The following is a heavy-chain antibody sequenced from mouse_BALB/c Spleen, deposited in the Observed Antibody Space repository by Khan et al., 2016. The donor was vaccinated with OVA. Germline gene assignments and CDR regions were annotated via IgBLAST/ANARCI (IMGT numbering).Heavy chain of an antibody. CDR1: GYSFTDYN. D-gene: IGHD1-1*01. CDR2: IDPYNGGT. Sequence: EVQLQQSGPELVKPGASVKVSCKASGYSFTDYNMFWVKQSHGKSLEWIGYIDPYNGGTSYNQKFKGKATLTVDKSSSTAFMHLSSLTSEDSAVFYCVRTDYYGSSYYFDYWGQGTTLTVSS. J-gene: IGHJ2*01. V-gene: IGHV1S135*01. CDR3: VRTDYYGSSYYFDY.